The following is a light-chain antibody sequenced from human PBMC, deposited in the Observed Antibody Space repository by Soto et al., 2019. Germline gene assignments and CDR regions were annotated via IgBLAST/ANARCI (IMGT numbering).Light chain of an antibody. CDR2: DAS. CDR3: QQRSNWLFT. CDR1: QSVSSY. V-gene: IGKV3-11*01. J-gene: IGKJ5*01. Sequence: MVLTDSPSTLSLSPVERARLSFMASQSVSSYLAWYQQKPGQAPRLLIYDASNRATGIPARFSGSGSGTDFTLTISSLEPEDFAVYYCQQRSNWLFTFGQGTRLEIK.